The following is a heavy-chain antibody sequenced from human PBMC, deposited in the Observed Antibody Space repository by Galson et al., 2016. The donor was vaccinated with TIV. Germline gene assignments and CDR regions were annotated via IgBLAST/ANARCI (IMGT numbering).Heavy chain of an antibody. J-gene: IGHJ6*02. Sequence: SLRLSCAASGFTFSRYGMHWARQVPGKGLEWVAVIWYDGSKEYYVDSVKGRFTISRDNSKSTLYLQMNSLRADDTGVYYCARDSATENPGKNYYYYSGMNVWGQGTTVTVSS. V-gene: IGHV3-33*01. CDR3: ARDSATENPGKNYYYYSGMNV. CDR1: GFTFSRYG. D-gene: IGHD5-24*01. CDR2: IWYDGSKE.